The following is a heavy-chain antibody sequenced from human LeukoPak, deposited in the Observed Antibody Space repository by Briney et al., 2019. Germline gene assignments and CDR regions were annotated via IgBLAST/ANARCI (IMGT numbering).Heavy chain of an antibody. CDR3: ARETVGIMITFGGATDY. V-gene: IGHV3-23*01. CDR2: ISGSGDST. D-gene: IGHD3-16*01. Sequence: GGTLRLSCAASGFTFSTYGMNWVRQAPGKGLEWVSGISGSGDSTYYADSVKGRFTISRDNSKNSLYLQMNSLRAEDTAVYYCARETVGIMITFGGATDYWGQGTLVTVSS. J-gene: IGHJ4*02. CDR1: GFTFSTYG.